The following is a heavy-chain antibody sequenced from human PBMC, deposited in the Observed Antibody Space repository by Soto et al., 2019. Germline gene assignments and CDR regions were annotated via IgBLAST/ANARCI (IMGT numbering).Heavy chain of an antibody. CDR2: ISGTGYGT. J-gene: IGHJ6*01. CDR3: AKARKPQSHYYYGMDV. V-gene: IGHV3-23*01. CDR1: GFTFSNNA. Sequence: PGGSLRLSCAASGFTFSNNAMNWVRQAPGKGLEWVSGISGTGYGTYYADSVKGRFTISRDSSNNKLYLQMNSLRGEDTAIYYCAKARKPQSHYYYGMDVWGQGNPVTVSS.